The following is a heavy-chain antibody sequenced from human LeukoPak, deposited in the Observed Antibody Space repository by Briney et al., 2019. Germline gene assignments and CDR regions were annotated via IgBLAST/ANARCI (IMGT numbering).Heavy chain of an antibody. Sequence: GGSLRLSCAASGFILSNYRMNWVRQAPGKGLEWVSYISSSGNSREYADSVKGRFTISRDNAKNSLYLQMNSLRAEDTAVYYCARAHTGYSSGWYNWFDPWGQGTLVTVSS. D-gene: IGHD6-19*01. J-gene: IGHJ5*02. CDR3: ARAHTGYSSGWYNWFDP. CDR1: GFILSNYR. V-gene: IGHV3-48*04. CDR2: ISSSGNSR.